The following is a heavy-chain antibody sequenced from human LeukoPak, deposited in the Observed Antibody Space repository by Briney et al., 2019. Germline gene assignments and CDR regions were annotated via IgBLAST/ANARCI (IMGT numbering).Heavy chain of an antibody. V-gene: IGHV3-21*01. CDR3: ATDSSGWPSFDY. Sequence: PGVSLRLSCAASGFTFSSYSMNWVRQAPGKGLEWVSSISSSSDYIYYADSVKGRFTISRDNAKNSLYLQMNSLRAEDTAVYYCATDSSGWPSFDYWGQGTLVTVSS. J-gene: IGHJ4*02. CDR2: ISSSSDYI. D-gene: IGHD6-19*01. CDR1: GFTFSSYS.